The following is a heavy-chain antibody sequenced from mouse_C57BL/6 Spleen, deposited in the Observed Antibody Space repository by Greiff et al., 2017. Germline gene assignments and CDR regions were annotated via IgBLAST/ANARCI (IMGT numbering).Heavy chain of an antibody. V-gene: IGHV6-3*01. CDR1: GFTFSNYW. CDR3: TGWFLYYYAMDY. Sequence: EVKLVESGGGLVQPGGSMKLSCVASGFTFSNYWMNWVRQSPEKGLEWVAQIRLKSDNYATHYAESVKGRFTISRDDSKSSVYLQMNNLRAEDTGIYYCTGWFLYYYAMDYWGQGTSVTVSS. J-gene: IGHJ4*01. D-gene: IGHD2-3*01. CDR2: IRLKSDNYAT.